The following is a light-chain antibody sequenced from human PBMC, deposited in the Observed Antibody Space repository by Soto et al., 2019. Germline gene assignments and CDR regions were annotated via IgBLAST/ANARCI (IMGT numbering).Light chain of an antibody. V-gene: IGLV4-69*01. Sequence: QLVLTQSPSASASLGASIKLTCTLSSGHSSYAIAWHQQQPEKGPRYLMKVNIDGSHDKGDGIPDRFSGSSSGAERYLTISSLQSEDEADYYCQTWDSDTRMFGGGTKLTVL. CDR3: QTWDSDTRM. J-gene: IGLJ3*02. CDR1: SGHSSYA. CDR2: VNIDGSH.